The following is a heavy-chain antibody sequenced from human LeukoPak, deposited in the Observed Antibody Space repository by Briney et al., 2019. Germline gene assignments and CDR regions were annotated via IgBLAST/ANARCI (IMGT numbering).Heavy chain of an antibody. CDR1: GFTFSSYA. CDR2: ISGSAGGT. Sequence: GGSLRLSCAASGFTFSSYAMSWVRQAPGEGLEWVSGISGSAGGTYYADSVKGRFTISRDNSKNTLYLQMNSLRAEDTAVYYCAKDRRWLQLLDYWGQGTLVTVSS. J-gene: IGHJ4*02. V-gene: IGHV3-23*01. D-gene: IGHD5-24*01. CDR3: AKDRRWLQLLDY.